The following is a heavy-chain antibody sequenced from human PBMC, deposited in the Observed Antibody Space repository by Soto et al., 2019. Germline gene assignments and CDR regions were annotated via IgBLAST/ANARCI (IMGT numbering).Heavy chain of an antibody. J-gene: IGHJ5*02. D-gene: IGHD2-2*01. CDR3: ARISSRSQGYDWLDP. V-gene: IGHV4-34*01. CDR1: VGSFSGYY. CDR2: INHSGKT. Sequence: PSETLSLTCAVYVGSFSGYYWSWIRQPPEKGLEWIGEINHSGKTNYNPSLKSRVTMSVDTSRNQFSLNLRSVTAADTAVYYCARISSRSQGYDWLDPWGQGTLVTVSS.